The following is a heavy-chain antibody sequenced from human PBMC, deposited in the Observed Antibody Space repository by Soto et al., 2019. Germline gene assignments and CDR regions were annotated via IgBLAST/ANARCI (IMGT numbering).Heavy chain of an antibody. V-gene: IGHV4-34*01. Sequence: SETLSLTCTVSGGSFSGYYWSWIRQPPGKGLEWIGEINHSGSTNYNPSLKSRVTISVDTSKNQFSLKLSSVTAADTAVYYCASGRRIAVALGYWGQETLVTISS. CDR1: GGSFSGYY. CDR3: ASGRRIAVALGY. CDR2: INHSGST. J-gene: IGHJ4*02. D-gene: IGHD6-19*01.